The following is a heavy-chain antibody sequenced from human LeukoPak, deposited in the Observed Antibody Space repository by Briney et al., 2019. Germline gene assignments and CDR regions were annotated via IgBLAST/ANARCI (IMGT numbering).Heavy chain of an antibody. Sequence: GGSLRLSCAASGFTVSSNEMSWVRQAPGKGLEWVSSISGGSTYYADSRKGRFTISRDNAKSSLYLQMNSLRADDTAVYYCARDRLHYGEYEKTLDYWGQGTLVTVSS. J-gene: IGHJ4*02. CDR2: ISGGST. V-gene: IGHV3-38-3*01. CDR3: ARDRLHYGEYEKTLDY. D-gene: IGHD4-17*01. CDR1: GFTVSSNE.